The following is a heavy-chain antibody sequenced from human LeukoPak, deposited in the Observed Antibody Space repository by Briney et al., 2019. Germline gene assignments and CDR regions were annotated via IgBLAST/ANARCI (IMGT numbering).Heavy chain of an antibody. V-gene: IGHV3-30*03. Sequence: PGGSLRLSCAASGFSFSNYGMHWVRQAPGKGLEWVTVISYDGSNKYYADSVKGRFTISRDNTKNSVSLQMNSLSAEDTAVYYCATGAAGTRFLDSLEIWGQGTMVTVSS. D-gene: IGHD1-1*01. CDR3: ATGAAGTRFLDSLEI. J-gene: IGHJ3*02. CDR1: GFSFSNYG. CDR2: ISYDGSNK.